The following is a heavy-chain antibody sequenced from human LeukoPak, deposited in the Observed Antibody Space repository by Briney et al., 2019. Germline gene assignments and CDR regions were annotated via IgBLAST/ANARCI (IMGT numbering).Heavy chain of an antibody. CDR1: GFTFTSYD. CDR3: ARAIMNYDFLSGYYPNWLDP. CDR2: MSPQGGDT. D-gene: IGHD3-3*01. J-gene: IGHJ5*02. Sequence: ASVKVSSTPSGFTFTSYDIHWVRQAPGQGHEWMGWMSPQGGDTGYAPKFQGRITITRDTAISTAYMELSSLRSEDTAAYYCARAIMNYDFLSGYYPNWLDPWGQGTLVTVSS. V-gene: IGHV1-8*03.